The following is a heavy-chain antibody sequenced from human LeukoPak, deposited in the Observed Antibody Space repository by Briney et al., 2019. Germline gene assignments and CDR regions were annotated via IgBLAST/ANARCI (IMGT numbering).Heavy chain of an antibody. V-gene: IGHV3-33*01. D-gene: IGHD3-10*01. J-gene: IGHJ4*02. CDR3: ARNSGGRRYYFTD. CDR1: GFIFSNSG. CDR2: IYTDGSTK. Sequence: GGSLRLSCAASGFIFSNSGMHWVRQAPGKGLEWVADIYTDGSTKYSADSVKGRFTVSRDNSQNTLHLQVNSLRAEDTAVYYCARNSGGRRYYFTDWGQGTLVTVSS.